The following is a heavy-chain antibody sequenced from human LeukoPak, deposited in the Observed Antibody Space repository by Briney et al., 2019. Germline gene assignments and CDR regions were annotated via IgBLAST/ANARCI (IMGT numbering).Heavy chain of an antibody. Sequence: SVKVSCKASGGTFSSYAISWVRQAPGQGLEWMGRIIPIFGIANYAQKFQGRVTITADKSTSTAYMELSSLRSEDTAVYYCARDLVSNYYYYGMDVWGKGTTVTVSS. V-gene: IGHV1-69*04. CDR3: ARDLVSNYYYYGMDV. CDR1: GGTFSSYA. J-gene: IGHJ6*04. CDR2: IIPIFGIA.